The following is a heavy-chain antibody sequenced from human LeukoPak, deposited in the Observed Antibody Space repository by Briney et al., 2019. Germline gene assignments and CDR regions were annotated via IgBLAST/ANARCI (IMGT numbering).Heavy chain of an antibody. CDR1: GFTVNSHY. J-gene: IGHJ4*02. V-gene: IGHV3-53*01. CDR3: ATVAGGTYHFDL. CDR2: IYDGGTT. D-gene: IGHD1-26*01. Sequence: GGSLRLSCAVSGFTVNSHYMSWVRQAPWKGLEWVSIIYDGGTTSYEDSVKGRFTISRDNSNNILYLQMSSLRAEDTAVYYCATVAGGTYHFDLWGQGALVTVSS.